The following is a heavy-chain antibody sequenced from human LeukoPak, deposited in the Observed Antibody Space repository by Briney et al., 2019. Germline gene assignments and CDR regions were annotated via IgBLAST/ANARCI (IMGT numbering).Heavy chain of an antibody. V-gene: IGHV6-1*01. CDR1: GHSVSSKNGA. CDR3: ARDFGTTGWHTFDY. CDR2: TYYRSKWYN. D-gene: IGHD6-19*01. J-gene: IGHJ4*02. Sequence: SQTLSLTCVVSGHSVSSKNGAWNWIRQSPSRGLEWLGRTYYRSKWYNDYAESMEGRMTISQDTSKNQYSLHLNSVTPDDTAVYYCARDFGTTGWHTFDYWGQGTLVTVSS.